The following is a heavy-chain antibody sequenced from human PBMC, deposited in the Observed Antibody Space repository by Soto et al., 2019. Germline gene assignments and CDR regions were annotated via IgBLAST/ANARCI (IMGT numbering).Heavy chain of an antibody. J-gene: IGHJ4*02. V-gene: IGHV4-31*03. CDR2: ILHNGDT. D-gene: IGHD4-17*01. Sequence: QVQLQESGPGLVKPSQTLSLTCTVSGGPFSGGGYYWSWVRQAPGKGLEWMGSILHNGDTSYNPSLKSRITISKDTSKRQFSLNLSSVTAADTAVYCCARGDSTVSSVFDYWGQGMLVTVSS. CDR3: ARGDSTVSSVFDY. CDR1: GGPFSGGGYY.